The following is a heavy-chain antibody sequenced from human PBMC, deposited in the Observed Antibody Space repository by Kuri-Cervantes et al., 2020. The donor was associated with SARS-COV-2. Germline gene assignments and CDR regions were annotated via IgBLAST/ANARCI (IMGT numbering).Heavy chain of an antibody. CDR1: GFTFSSYA. CDR3: ARSYYDYIWGSYRPEALDY. CDR2: ISYDGSNK. D-gene: IGHD3-16*02. J-gene: IGHJ4*02. V-gene: IGHV3-30-3*01. Sequence: GGSLRLSCSASGFTFSSYAMHWVRQAPGKGLEWVAVISYDGSNKYYADSVEGRFTISRDNSKNALYLQMNSLRAEDTAVYYCARSYYDYIWGSYRPEALDYWGQGTLVTVSS.